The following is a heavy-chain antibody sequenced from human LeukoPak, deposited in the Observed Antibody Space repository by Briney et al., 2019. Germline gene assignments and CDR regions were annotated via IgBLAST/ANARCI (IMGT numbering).Heavy chain of an antibody. Sequence: SETLSLTCAVSGGSISSGGYSWSWIRQPPGKGLEWIGYIYHSGSTYYNPSPKSRVTISVDTSKNQFSLKLSSVTAADTAVYYCARGVYIAAAQYAYWGQGTLVTVSS. D-gene: IGHD6-13*01. V-gene: IGHV4-30-2*01. CDR3: ARGVYIAAAQYAY. CDR1: GGSISSGGYS. J-gene: IGHJ4*02. CDR2: IYHSGST.